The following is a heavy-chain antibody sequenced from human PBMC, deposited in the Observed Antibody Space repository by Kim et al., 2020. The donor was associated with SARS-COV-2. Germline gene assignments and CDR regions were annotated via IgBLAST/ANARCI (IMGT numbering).Heavy chain of an antibody. D-gene: IGHD1-20*01. CDR2: IYYSGST. CDR1: GGSISSYY. V-gene: IGHV4-59*01. Sequence: SETLSLTCTVSGGSISSYYWSWIRQPPGKGLEWIGYIYYSGSTNYNPSLKSRVTISVDTSKNQFSLKLSSVTPADTAVYYCARDLGYNWNYYYYYGMDVWGQGTTVTVSS. J-gene: IGHJ6*02. CDR3: ARDLGYNWNYYYYYGMDV.